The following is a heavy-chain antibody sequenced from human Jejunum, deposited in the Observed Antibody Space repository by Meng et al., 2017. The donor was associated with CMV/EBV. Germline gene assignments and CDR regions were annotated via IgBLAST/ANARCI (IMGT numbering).Heavy chain of an antibody. D-gene: IGHD1-26*01. CDR2: IYWDDDK. CDR1: GLSSISSGVG. V-gene: IGHV2-5*02. Sequence: IPLQESGPTLVKPTPTLTLTCAFSGLSSISSGVGVGWIRQPPGKALEWLALIYWDDDKRYSPSLRSRLTITKDTSKNEVVLTMTNMDPVDTGTYYCAHFVGGYYPSRPDYWGQGTLVTVSS. J-gene: IGHJ4*02. CDR3: AHFVGGYYPSRPDY.